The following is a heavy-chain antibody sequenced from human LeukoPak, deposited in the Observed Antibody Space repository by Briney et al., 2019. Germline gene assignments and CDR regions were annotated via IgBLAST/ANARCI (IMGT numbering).Heavy chain of an antibody. D-gene: IGHD2-2*01. J-gene: IGHJ4*02. V-gene: IGHV4-59*01. Sequence: SETLSLTCAVYGGSFSGYYWSWIRQPPGKGLEWIGYIYYSGSTNYNPSLKSRVTISVDTSKNQFSLKLSSVTAADTAVYYCARAPYCSSTSCLYLDYWGQGTLVTVSS. CDR2: IYYSGST. CDR3: ARAPYCSSTSCLYLDY. CDR1: GGSFSGYY.